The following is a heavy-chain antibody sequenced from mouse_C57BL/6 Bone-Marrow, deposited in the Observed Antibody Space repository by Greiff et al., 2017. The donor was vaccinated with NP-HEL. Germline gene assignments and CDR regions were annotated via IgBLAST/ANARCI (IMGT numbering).Heavy chain of an antibody. CDR1: GYTFTSYW. CDR3: ARRGLTGKDFDY. CDR2: IDPSDSYT. D-gene: IGHD4-1*01. V-gene: IGHV1-69*01. J-gene: IGHJ2*01. Sequence: QVQLQQPGAELVMPGASVKLSCKASGYTFTSYWMHWVKQRPGQGLEWIGEIDPSDSYTNYNQKFKGKSTLTVDKSSSTAYMQLSSLTSEDSAVYYSARRGLTGKDFDYWGQGTTLTVSS.